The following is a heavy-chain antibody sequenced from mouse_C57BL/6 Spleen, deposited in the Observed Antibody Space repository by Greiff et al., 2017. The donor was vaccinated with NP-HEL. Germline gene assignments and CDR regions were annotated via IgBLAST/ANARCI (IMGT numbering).Heavy chain of an antibody. V-gene: IGHV1-81*01. CDR3: ARESTTVVARYFDV. D-gene: IGHD1-1*01. Sequence: QVQLQQSGAELARPGASVKLSCKASGYTFPSYGISWVKQRPGQGLEWMGGIFPRSGNTYSTEKFKGKATLTAENSASTAYMELRSLTSEDSAVYFGARESTTVVARYFDVWGTGTTVTVSS. CDR2: IFPRSGNT. J-gene: IGHJ1*03. CDR1: GYTFPSYG.